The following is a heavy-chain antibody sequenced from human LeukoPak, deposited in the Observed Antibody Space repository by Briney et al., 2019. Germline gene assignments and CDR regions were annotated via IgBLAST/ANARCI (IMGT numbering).Heavy chain of an antibody. V-gene: IGHV4-39*01. J-gene: IGHJ4*02. CDR3: ARQYYDSTGYYYFDY. Sequence: KPSETLSLTCTVSGDFITGSTYYWGWIRQPPRKGLEWIGSMYYSGSTYSNPSLRSRVTMSADTSKNQFSLNLKSVTAADTAVYYCARQYYDSTGYYYFDYWGQGTLVTVSS. D-gene: IGHD3-22*01. CDR1: GDFITGSTYY. CDR2: MYYSGST.